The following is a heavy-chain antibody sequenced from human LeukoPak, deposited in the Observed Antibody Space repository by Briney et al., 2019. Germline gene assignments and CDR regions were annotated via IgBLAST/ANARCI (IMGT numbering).Heavy chain of an antibody. J-gene: IGHJ3*02. CDR3: APVPELELPAFET. V-gene: IGHV3-30-3*01. CDR2: ISYEGSNT. Sequence: GRSLRLSCAASGLTFSSYAMHCVSQAPSKWLEWVAVISYEGSNTNYPYSVKGRFSISKDKSKNTLSLQMYSLRPADTAVYNCAPVPELELPAFETCGQGTMVSVSS. CDR1: GLTFSSYA. D-gene: IGHD1-7*01.